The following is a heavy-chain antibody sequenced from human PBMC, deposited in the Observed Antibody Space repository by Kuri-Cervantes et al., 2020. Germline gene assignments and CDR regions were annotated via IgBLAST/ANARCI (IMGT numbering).Heavy chain of an antibody. D-gene: IGHD4-17*01. CDR1: GFTFGDYA. V-gene: IGHV3-7*01. Sequence: GGSLRLSCTASGFTFGDYAMSWVRQAPGKGLEWVANIKQDGSEKYYVDSVKGRFTISRDNAKNSLYLQMNSLRAEDTAVYYCARDRATVTTETKPRRHGMDVWGQGTTVTVSS. J-gene: IGHJ6*02. CDR2: IKQDGSEK. CDR3: ARDRATVTTETKPRRHGMDV.